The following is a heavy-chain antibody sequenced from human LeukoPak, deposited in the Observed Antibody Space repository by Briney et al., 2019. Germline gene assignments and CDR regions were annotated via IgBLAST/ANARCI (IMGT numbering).Heavy chain of an antibody. J-gene: IGHJ5*02. V-gene: IGHV4-59*08. CDR3: ARRVTSNWFDP. CDR1: GGSISSYY. D-gene: IGHD2-21*02. Sequence: SETLSLTCTVSGGSISSYYWSWIRRPPGKGLEWIRYMYYSGSTNYNPSLKSRVTISVDTSKNQLSLKLSSVTAADTAVYYCARRVTSNWFDPWGQGTLVTVSS. CDR2: MYYSGST.